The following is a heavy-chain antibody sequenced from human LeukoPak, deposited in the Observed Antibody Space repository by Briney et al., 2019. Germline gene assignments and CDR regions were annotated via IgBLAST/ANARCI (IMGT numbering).Heavy chain of an antibody. CDR3: ARIGYRSSTFDY. V-gene: IGHV3-7*05. D-gene: IGHD6-6*01. CDR2: IKEDGSER. Sequence: GGSLGLSCAASGFSVSIYWMSWVRQAPGKGLEWVANIKEDGSERYYVDSVKGRFTVSRDNTKNSLYLQMNSLRVEDTAVFYCARIGYRSSTFDYWGQGTPVTVSS. J-gene: IGHJ4*02. CDR1: GFSVSIYW.